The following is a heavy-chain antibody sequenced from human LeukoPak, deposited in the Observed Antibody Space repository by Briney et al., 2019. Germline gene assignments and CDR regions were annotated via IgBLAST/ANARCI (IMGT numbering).Heavy chain of an antibody. D-gene: IGHD3-16*01. Sequence: GESLKISCKASGYTFTTYWIGWVRQMPGNGLEWMGVIWPGDSDTRYSPSFQGQVTISVDKSITTAYLQWSSLKASDSAMYYCARPRQGDWFQPWGQGTLVTVSS. V-gene: IGHV5-51*01. CDR1: GYTFTTYW. CDR2: IWPGDSDT. CDR3: ARPRQGDWFQP. J-gene: IGHJ5*02.